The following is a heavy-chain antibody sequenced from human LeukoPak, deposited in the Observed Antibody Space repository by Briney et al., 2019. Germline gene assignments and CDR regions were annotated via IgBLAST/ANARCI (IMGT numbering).Heavy chain of an antibody. CDR3: ARFSGEGSEDYPFDY. D-gene: IGHD3-10*01. V-gene: IGHV3-21*01. J-gene: IGHJ4*02. CDR2: ISSDSSYI. CDR1: GFTFSRYS. Sequence: GGSLRLSCAASGFTFSRYSMNWVRQAPGKGLEWVSSISSDSSYIYYVDSLRGRFTISRDNAKDSLYLQVNSLRAEDTAMYYCARFSGEGSEDYPFDYWGRGTLVTVSS.